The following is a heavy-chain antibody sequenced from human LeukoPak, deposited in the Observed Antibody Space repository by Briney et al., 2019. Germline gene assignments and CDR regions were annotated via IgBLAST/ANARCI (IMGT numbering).Heavy chain of an antibody. D-gene: IGHD1-26*01. CDR1: GGTFSSYA. V-gene: IGHV1-69*13. CDR3: ARDGPLLRSKRGYYYYMDV. J-gene: IGHJ6*03. Sequence: SVKVSCKASGGTFSSYAISWVRQAPGQGLEWMGGIIPIFGTANYAQKFQGRVTITADESTSTAYMELSSLRSEDTAVYYCARDGPLLRSKRGYYYYMDVWGKGTTVTVSS. CDR2: IIPIFGTA.